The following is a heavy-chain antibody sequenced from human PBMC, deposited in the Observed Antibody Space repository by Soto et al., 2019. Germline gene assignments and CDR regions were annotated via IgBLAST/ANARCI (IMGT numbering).Heavy chain of an antibody. CDR1: GFTFSSYW. CDR2: IKQDGSEK. J-gene: IGHJ4*02. Sequence: EVQLVESGGGLVQPGGSLRLSCAASGFTFSSYWMSWVRQAPGKGLEWVANIKQDGSEKYYVDSVKGRFTISRDNAKNSLYLQMNSLRAEDTAVYYCAVLDTVTTIGLDYWGQGTLVTVSS. V-gene: IGHV3-7*01. D-gene: IGHD4-17*01. CDR3: AVLDTVTTIGLDY.